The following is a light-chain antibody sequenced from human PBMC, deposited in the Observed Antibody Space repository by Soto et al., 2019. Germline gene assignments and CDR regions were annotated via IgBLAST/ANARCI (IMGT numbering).Light chain of an antibody. CDR2: GAS. CDR3: QQYGSSPPYT. V-gene: IGKV3-15*01. CDR1: QSVSSN. J-gene: IGKJ2*01. Sequence: EIVMTQSPATLSVSPGERATLSCRASQSVSSNLAWYQQKPGQAPRLLIYGASTRATGIPARFSGSGSGTEFTLTISSLQSEDFAVYYCQQYGSSPPYTFGQGTKVDIK.